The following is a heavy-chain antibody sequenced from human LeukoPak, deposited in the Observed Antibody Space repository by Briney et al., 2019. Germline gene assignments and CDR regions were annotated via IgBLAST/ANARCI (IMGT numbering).Heavy chain of an antibody. CDR2: ISDSGGST. D-gene: IGHD3-10*01. CDR3: ARDRTMVRGVIDY. CDR1: GFTFNNYA. J-gene: IGHJ4*02. Sequence: GGSLRLSCAASGFTFNNYAMNWVRQAPGKGLEWVSTISDSGGSTYYADSVKGRFTISRDNAKNSLYLQMNSLRAEDTAVYYCARDRTMVRGVIDYWGQGTLVTVSS. V-gene: IGHV3-23*01.